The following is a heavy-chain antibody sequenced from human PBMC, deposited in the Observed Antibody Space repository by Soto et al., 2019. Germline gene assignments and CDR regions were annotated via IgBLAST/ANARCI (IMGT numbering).Heavy chain of an antibody. V-gene: IGHV1-18*01. CDR2: ISAYNGNT. Sequence: QVQLVQSGAEVKKPGASVKASCKASGYTFTSYGISWVRQAPGQGLEWMGWISAYNGNTNYAQKLQGRVTMTTDTSTSTAYMELRSLRSDDTAVYYCARGMGICSSTSCYYYYYYGMDVWGQGTTVTVSS. CDR3: ARGMGICSSTSCYYYYYYGMDV. D-gene: IGHD2-2*01. CDR1: GYTFTSYG. J-gene: IGHJ6*02.